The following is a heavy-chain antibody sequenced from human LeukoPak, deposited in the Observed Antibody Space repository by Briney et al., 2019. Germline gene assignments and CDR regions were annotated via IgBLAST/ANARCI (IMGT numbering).Heavy chain of an antibody. CDR2: IYHSGST. V-gene: IGHV4-59*12. Sequence: SETLSLTCTVSGGSISSYYWSWIRQPPGKGLEWIGYIYHSGSTYYNPSLKSRVTISVDRSKNQFSLKLSSVTAADTAVYYCARGADSTGAFDIWGQGTMVTVSS. CDR3: ARGADSTGAFDI. CDR1: GGSISSYY. J-gene: IGHJ3*02. D-gene: IGHD3-22*01.